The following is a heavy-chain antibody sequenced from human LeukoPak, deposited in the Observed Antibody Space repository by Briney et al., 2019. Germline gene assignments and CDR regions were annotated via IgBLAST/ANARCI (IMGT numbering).Heavy chain of an antibody. Sequence: QAGGSLRLSCAASGFTFFSHPMNWVRQAPGKGLEWVACISISGDTVYYTHSVRGRFTISRDNAENTVYLQMNSLRTDDTAIYYCARDRFDYSLDYWGQGVLVTVSS. CDR1: GFTFFSHP. D-gene: IGHD2-15*01. CDR3: ARDRFDYSLDY. CDR2: ISISGDTV. J-gene: IGHJ4*02. V-gene: IGHV3-48*01.